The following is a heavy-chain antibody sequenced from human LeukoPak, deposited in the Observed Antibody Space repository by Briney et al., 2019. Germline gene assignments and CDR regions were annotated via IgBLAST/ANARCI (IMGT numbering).Heavy chain of an antibody. D-gene: IGHD2-21*02. CDR2: IKQDGSQK. V-gene: IGHV3-7*03. Sequence: GGSLRLSCEASGFAFSTYWMKWVRQAPGKGLEWVANIKQDGSQKYYVDSVKGRFIISRDNAKNSLYLQMNSVRAEDTAVYYCAREGTFGDYRASGDHWGQGALVTVSS. CDR3: AREGTFGDYRASGDH. CDR1: GFAFSTYW. J-gene: IGHJ4*02.